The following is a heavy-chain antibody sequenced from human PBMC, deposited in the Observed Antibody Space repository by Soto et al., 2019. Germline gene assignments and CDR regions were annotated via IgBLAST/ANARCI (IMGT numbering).Heavy chain of an antibody. CDR2: INPNSGGT. CDR3: ARARAVVAATQRYYYYGMDV. Sequence: GASVKVSCKASGYTFTGYYMHWVRQAPGQGLEWMGWINPNSGGTNYAQKFQGWVTMTRDTSISTAYMELSRLRSDDTAVYYCARARAVVAATQRYYYYGMDVWGQGTTVTVSS. D-gene: IGHD2-15*01. V-gene: IGHV1-2*04. CDR1: GYTFTGYY. J-gene: IGHJ6*02.